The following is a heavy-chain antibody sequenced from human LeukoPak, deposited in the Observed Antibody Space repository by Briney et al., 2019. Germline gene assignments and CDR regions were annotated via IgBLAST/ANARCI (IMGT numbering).Heavy chain of an antibody. CDR3: ARQGYMEDWFDP. J-gene: IGHJ5*02. CDR1: GASFSTFW. CDR2: IYPGDSDT. V-gene: IGHV5-51*01. Sequence: GESLEISCNVSGASFSTFWIAWVRQRPGEGLEWMGIIYPGDSDTRYSPSFQGQVTISADKSISTAYLQWSSLKASDTAMYYCARQGYMEDWFDPWGQGTLVTVSS. D-gene: IGHD5-24*01.